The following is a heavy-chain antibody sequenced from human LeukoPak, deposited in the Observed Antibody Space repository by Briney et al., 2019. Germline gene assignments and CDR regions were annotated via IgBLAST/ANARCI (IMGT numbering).Heavy chain of an antibody. CDR3: ARDLVKYCSGGSCPKDY. J-gene: IGHJ4*02. Sequence: GGSLRLSCAASGFTFSSYEMNWVRQAPGKGLEWVSYISSSGSTIYYADSVKGRFTISRDNAKSSLYLQMNSLRAEDTAVYYCARDLVKYCSGGSCPKDYWGQGTLVTVSS. V-gene: IGHV3-48*03. CDR2: ISSSGSTI. CDR1: GFTFSSYE. D-gene: IGHD2-15*01.